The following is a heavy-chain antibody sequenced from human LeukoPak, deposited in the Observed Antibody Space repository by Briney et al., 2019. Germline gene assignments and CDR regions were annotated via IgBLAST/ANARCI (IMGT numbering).Heavy chain of an antibody. Sequence: PSETLSLTCTVSGGSMSSYYWSWIRQPPGKGLEWIGYISYRGITNYTPSLKSRVTISVDTSKNQFSLKLSSVTAADTAVYYCASAVGHPSLDYWGQGTLFTVSS. CDR1: GGSMSSYY. CDR2: ISYRGIT. CDR3: ASAVGHPSLDY. V-gene: IGHV4-59*12. J-gene: IGHJ4*02.